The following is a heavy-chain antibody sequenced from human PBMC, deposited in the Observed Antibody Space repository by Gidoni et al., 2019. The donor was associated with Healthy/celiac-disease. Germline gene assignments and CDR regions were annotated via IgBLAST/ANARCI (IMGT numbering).Heavy chain of an antibody. D-gene: IGHD6-13*01. CDR2: ISSSSSYL. Sequence: EVQLVESGGGLVKPGGSLRLSCAASGFTFSSYNMNWVRQAPGKVLEWVSSISSSSSYLYYADSVKGRFTISRDNAKNSLYLQINSLRAEDTAVYYCARDLIAAAGTYDAFDIWGQGTMVTVS. V-gene: IGHV3-21*01. CDR3: ARDLIAAAGTYDAFDI. J-gene: IGHJ3*02. CDR1: GFTFSSYN.